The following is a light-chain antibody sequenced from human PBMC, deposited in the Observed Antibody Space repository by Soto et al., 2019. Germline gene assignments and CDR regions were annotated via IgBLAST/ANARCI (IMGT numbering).Light chain of an antibody. CDR1: QSVNSSL. Sequence: EIVLTQSPGTLSLSPGERATISCRASQSVNSSLFAWYQQKPGQSPRLLIYASSTRPTDIPDRFIGSGSGADFSFTITRLQHEDFAVYYCQLYDTSRWTFGQGTKVEF. J-gene: IGKJ1*01. CDR2: ASS. V-gene: IGKV3-20*01. CDR3: QLYDTSRWT.